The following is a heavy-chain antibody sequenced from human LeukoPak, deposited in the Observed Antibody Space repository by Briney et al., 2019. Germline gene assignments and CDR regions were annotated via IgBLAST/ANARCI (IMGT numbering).Heavy chain of an antibody. V-gene: IGHV1-46*01. Sequence: ASVKVSCKASGYTFTSYYMHWVRQAPGQGLEWMGIIDPSGGSTSYAQKFQGRVTMTRDMSTSTVYMELSSLRSEDTAVYYCASGSYYDRIRTAFDIWGQGTMVTVSS. CDR3: ASGSYYDRIRTAFDI. CDR1: GYTFTSYY. D-gene: IGHD3-22*01. CDR2: IDPSGGST. J-gene: IGHJ3*02.